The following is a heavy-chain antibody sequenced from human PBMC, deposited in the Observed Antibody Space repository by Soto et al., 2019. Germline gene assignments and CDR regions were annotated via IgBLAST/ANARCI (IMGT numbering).Heavy chain of an antibody. CDR2: ISYDGSNK. V-gene: IGHV3-30*18. J-gene: IGHJ4*02. D-gene: IGHD4-17*01. CDR3: AKDRLVYGDYVRPLDY. Sequence: GGSLRLSCAASGFTFSSYGMHWVRQAPGKGLEWVAVISYDGSNKYYADSVKGRFTISRDNSKNTLYLQMNSLRAEDTAVYYCAKDRLVYGDYVRPLDYWGQGTLVTVSS. CDR1: GFTFSSYG.